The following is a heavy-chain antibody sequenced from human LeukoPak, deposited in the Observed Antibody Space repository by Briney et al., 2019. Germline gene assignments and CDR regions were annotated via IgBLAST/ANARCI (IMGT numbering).Heavy chain of an antibody. J-gene: IGHJ4*02. Sequence: GSLRLSCAASGFTFSSYAMAWVRQAPGKGLEWIGYTSYIGRTNSNPALQRRLTMSVDSSKSQFSMRLHPVTAADTAVYFCARTTGYSSTWELDSWGQGTLVTVSS. CDR3: ARTTGYSSTWELDS. V-gene: IGHV4-59*01. CDR2: TSYIGRT. D-gene: IGHD6-13*01. CDR1: GFTFSSYA.